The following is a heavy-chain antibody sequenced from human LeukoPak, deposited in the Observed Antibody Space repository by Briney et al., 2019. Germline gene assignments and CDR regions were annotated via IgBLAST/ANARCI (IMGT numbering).Heavy chain of an antibody. V-gene: IGHV3-20*04. CDR1: GFTFDDYG. Sequence: GGSLRLSCAASGFTFDDYGMSWVRQAPGVGLEWVSAINWNGDSTRYADSVRGRFTISRDNAKNSLYLQMNSLRAEDTAVYYCARDGGIQLWLYYFDYWGQGTLVTVSS. J-gene: IGHJ4*02. CDR3: ARDGGIQLWLYYFDY. D-gene: IGHD5-18*01. CDR2: INWNGDST.